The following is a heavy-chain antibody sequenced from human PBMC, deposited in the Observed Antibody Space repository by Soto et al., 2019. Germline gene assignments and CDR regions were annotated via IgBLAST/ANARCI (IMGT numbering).Heavy chain of an antibody. CDR1: GGSISSYY. CDR3: ARHIGYGDYGAFDI. CDR2: IYYSGST. V-gene: IGHV4-59*08. J-gene: IGHJ3*02. D-gene: IGHD4-17*01. Sequence: SETLSLTCTVSGGSISSYYWSWIRQPPGKGLEWIGYIYYSGSTNYNPSLKSRVTISVDTSKNQFSLKLGSVTAADTAVYYCARHIGYGDYGAFDIWGQGTMVTVSS.